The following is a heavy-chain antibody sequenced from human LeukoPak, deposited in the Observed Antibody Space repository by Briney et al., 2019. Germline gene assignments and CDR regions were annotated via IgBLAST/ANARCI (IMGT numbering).Heavy chain of an antibody. J-gene: IGHJ2*01. Sequence: SETLPLTCTVSGGSISTYYWSWIRQPAGKGLEWVGRISTSGGTISNPSLKSRVTVSVDTSKNQFSLKLTSVTAADTAVYYCAGYNWNHAYWYFDLWGRGTLVTVSS. V-gene: IGHV4-4*07. D-gene: IGHD1-14*01. CDR2: ISTSGGT. CDR3: AGYNWNHAYWYFDL. CDR1: GGSISTYY.